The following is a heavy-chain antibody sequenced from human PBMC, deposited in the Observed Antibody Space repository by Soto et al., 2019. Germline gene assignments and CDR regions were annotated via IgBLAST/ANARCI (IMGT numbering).Heavy chain of an antibody. CDR3: ARSHRDNWGSPDYFDY. V-gene: IGHV4-31*03. CDR2: IYYNGDT. CDR1: SGSISSGGYY. D-gene: IGHD7-27*01. Sequence: QVQLQESGPGLVKPSQTLSLTCTVSSGSISSGGYYWSWIRQHPGKGLEWIGYIYYNGDTYYNPSLKSRVSISIDTSKNQFSLRLTSVTAADTAVYYCARSHRDNWGSPDYFDYWGQGTLVTVSS. J-gene: IGHJ4*02.